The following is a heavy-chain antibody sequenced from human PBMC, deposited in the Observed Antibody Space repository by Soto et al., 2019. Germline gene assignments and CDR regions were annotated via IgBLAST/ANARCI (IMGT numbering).Heavy chain of an antibody. J-gene: IGHJ5*02. Sequence: QVQLRQSGPGLVKTSGTLSLTCAVSGGCGSSTNWWTWVRQPPGKRLEWSGEIYHRGSPTYSPSLRGRATISGDKSNNPFSLRLRSVTAADTAVYYCAILPPRIVGTLLRIPTWGQGIQVTVSS. D-gene: IGHD2-21*01. V-gene: IGHV4-4*02. CDR2: IYHRGSP. CDR1: GGCGSSTNW. CDR3: AILPPRIVGTLLRIPT.